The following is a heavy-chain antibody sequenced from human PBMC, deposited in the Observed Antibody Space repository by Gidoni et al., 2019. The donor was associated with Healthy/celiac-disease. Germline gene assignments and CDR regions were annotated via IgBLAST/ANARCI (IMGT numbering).Heavy chain of an antibody. CDR1: GGSISSSSYY. CDR3: ARVTYYDIPHYYYGMDV. CDR2: IYYSGST. V-gene: IGHV4-39*07. D-gene: IGHD3-9*01. J-gene: IGHJ6*02. Sequence: QLQLQESGPGLVKPSETLSLTCTVSGGSISSSSYYWGWIRQPPGKGLEWIGSIYYSGSTYYNPSLKSRVTISVDTSKNQFSLKLSSVTAADTAVYYCARVTYYDIPHYYYGMDVWGQGTTVTVSS.